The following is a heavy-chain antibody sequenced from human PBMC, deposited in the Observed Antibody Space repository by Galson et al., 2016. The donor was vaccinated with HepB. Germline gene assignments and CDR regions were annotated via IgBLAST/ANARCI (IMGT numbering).Heavy chain of an antibody. CDR1: AGSVRSVSSY. Sequence: SQTLSPTCTVSAGSVRSVSSYWSWLRQPPGKGLEWIAHMLTRRRTKYNPTLKSRVTISLDTSLNQISLSVTSVTAADAAVYFCVRSLDMATGIWGQGILVTVSS. D-gene: IGHD5-24*01. J-gene: IGHJ4*02. CDR2: MLTRRRT. V-gene: IGHV4-61*09. CDR3: VRSLDMATGI.